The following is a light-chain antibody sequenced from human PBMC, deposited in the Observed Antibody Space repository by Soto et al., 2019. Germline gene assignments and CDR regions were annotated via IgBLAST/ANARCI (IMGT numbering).Light chain of an antibody. CDR2: AAS. CDR1: QSISNH. CDR3: QRYNSFPLT. Sequence: DIQMTQSPSSLSASVADRVIITCRASQSISNHLNWYQQKPGKAPKLLIFAASSLQSGVPSRFSGSRSGPDFTLTISSLQPDDFASYYCQRYNSFPLTFGGGTKVDIK. V-gene: IGKV1-39*01. J-gene: IGKJ4*01.